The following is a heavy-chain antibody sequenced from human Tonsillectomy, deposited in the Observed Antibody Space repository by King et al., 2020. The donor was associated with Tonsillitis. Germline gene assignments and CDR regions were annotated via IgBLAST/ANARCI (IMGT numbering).Heavy chain of an antibody. J-gene: IGHJ4*02. CDR1: GYSFTNFW. CDR2: IYPGDSDT. V-gene: IGHV5-51*01. Sequence: VQLVESGAEVKKPGESLKISCKSSGYSFTNFWIGWVRQMPGKGLEWMGIIYPGDSDTIYSPSFQGQVTISADKSITTAYLQWSSLKASDTAIYYCVRHWGMLTQGDYWGQGTLVTVSS. CDR3: VRHWGMLTQGDY. D-gene: IGHD3-16*01.